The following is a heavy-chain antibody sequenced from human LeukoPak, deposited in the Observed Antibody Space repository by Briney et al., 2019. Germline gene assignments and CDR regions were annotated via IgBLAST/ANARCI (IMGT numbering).Heavy chain of an antibody. J-gene: IGHJ4*02. CDR2: ITSSSNYI. D-gene: IGHD3-10*01. V-gene: IGHV3-21*03. CDR3: ARDCWDYGSGSYCGIDY. CDR1: GFTFSSYN. Sequence: GGSLRLSCAASGFTFSSYNMNWVRRAPGKGLEWVSSITSSSNYIYYADSVKGRFTISRDNAKNSLYLQMNSLRAEDTTVYYCARDCWDYGSGSYCGIDYWGQGTLVTVSS.